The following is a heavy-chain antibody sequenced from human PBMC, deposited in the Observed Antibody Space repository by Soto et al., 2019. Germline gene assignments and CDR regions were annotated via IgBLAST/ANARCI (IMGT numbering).Heavy chain of an antibody. Sequence: PSGTLSVPCTVSGGSISSGDYYWSWIRQPPGKGLEWIGYIYYSGSTYYNPSLKSRVTISVDTSKNQFSLKLSSVTAADTAVYYCARERPDGSRLDPWGQGTLVTVSS. J-gene: IGHJ5*02. CDR2: IYYSGST. CDR1: GGSISSGDYY. D-gene: IGHD6-13*01. V-gene: IGHV4-30-4*01. CDR3: ARERPDGSRLDP.